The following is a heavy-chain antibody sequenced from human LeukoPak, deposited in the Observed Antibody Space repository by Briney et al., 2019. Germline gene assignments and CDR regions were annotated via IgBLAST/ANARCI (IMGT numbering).Heavy chain of an antibody. D-gene: IGHD3/OR15-3a*01. CDR1: GFTFSSYW. CDR3: ARVSVGPDFDY. J-gene: IGHJ4*02. V-gene: IGHV3-74*01. Sequence: PGGSLRLSCAASGFTFSSYWMHWVRQAPGKGLVWVSRINGEGSSTSYADSVKGRFTISRDNAKNTLYLQMNSLRAEDMAVYYCARVSVGPDFDYWGQGTLVTVSS. CDR2: INGEGSST.